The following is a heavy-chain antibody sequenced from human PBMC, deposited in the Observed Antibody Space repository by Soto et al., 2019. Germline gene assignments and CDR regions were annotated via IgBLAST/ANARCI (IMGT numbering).Heavy chain of an antibody. D-gene: IGHD2-21*02. CDR1: VESISSSSYY. J-gene: IGHJ4*02. CDR3: ARQRTTVVTQAYFDH. V-gene: IGHV4-39*01. CDR2: IYYSGRT. Sequence: ETLSLTCIVSVESISSSSYYWGWILQPPGKGLEWIGSIYYSGRTYYNPSFKSRVTISIDTSKNQFSLKLSSVTATDTAVYYCARQRTTVVTQAYFDHWGQGALVTVSS.